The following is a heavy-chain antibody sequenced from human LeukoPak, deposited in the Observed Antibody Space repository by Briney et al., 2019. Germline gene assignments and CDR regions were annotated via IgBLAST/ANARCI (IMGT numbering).Heavy chain of an antibody. CDR2: IWSDGENK. CDR3: ARDSEERSPQNGMDV. D-gene: IGHD1-1*01. V-gene: IGHV3-33*01. J-gene: IGHJ6*02. Sequence: GGSLRLSCAASRITLSNYGLHWVRQAPGKGLECVAVIWSDGENKFYADAVKGRFSISRDNSKNTLYLQMDSLRVEDTAVYYCARDSEERSPQNGMDVWGQGTTVTVSS. CDR1: RITLSNYG.